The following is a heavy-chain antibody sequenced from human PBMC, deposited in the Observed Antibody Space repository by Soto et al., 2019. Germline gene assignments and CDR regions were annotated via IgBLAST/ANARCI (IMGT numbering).Heavy chain of an antibody. CDR2: ISGSSGNA. D-gene: IGHD3-16*01. Sequence: QVQLVQSGAEVKNPGASVKVSCKTSGYTFTKYGVGWVRQAPGQGLEWMGWISGSSGNANYAEKVQGRITLTTDTSRGTAYIELRRLRSDDTGVYYCAREMAGLGGEYDYWGQGTRVTVSS. J-gene: IGHJ4*02. V-gene: IGHV1-18*01. CDR1: GYTFTKYG. CDR3: AREMAGLGGEYDY.